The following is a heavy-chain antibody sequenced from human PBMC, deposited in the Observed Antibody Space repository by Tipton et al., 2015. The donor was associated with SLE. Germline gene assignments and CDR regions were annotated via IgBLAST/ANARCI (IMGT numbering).Heavy chain of an antibody. CDR2: IYYSGST. CDR3: ARHGDQDY. D-gene: IGHD2-21*02. J-gene: IGHJ4*02. Sequence: TLSLTCTVSGGSISSSSYYWGWFRQPPGKGLEWIGSIYYSGSTYYNPSLKSRVTISVDTSKNQFSLKLSSVTAADTAVYYCARHGDQDYWGQGTLVTVSS. V-gene: IGHV4-39*01. CDR1: GGSISSSSYY.